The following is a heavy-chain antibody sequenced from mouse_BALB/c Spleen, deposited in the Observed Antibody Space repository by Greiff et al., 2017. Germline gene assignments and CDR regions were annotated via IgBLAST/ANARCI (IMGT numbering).Heavy chain of an antibody. CDR3: ATLTTRYFDV. J-gene: IGHJ1*01. V-gene: IGHV2-9*02. D-gene: IGHD1-1*01. Sequence: VKLMESGPGLVAPSQSLSITCTVSGFSLTSYGVHWVRQPPGKGLEWLGVIWAGGSTNYNSALMSRLSISKDNSKSQVFLKMNSLQTDDTAMYYCATLTTRYFDVWGAGTTVTVSS. CDR2: IWAGGST. CDR1: GFSLTSYG.